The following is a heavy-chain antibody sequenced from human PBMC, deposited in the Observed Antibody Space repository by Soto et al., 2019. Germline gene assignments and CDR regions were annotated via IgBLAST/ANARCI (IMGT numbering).Heavy chain of an antibody. CDR2: INPNSGGT. J-gene: IGHJ4*02. Sequence: ASVKVSCKASGYTFTGYYMHWVRQAPGQGLEWMGWINPNSGGTNYAQKFQGWVTMTRDTSISTAYMELSRLRSDDTAVYYCVVNRTGVAFDYWGQGTLVTVSS. D-gene: IGHD1-1*01. CDR1: GYTFTGYY. CDR3: VVNRTGVAFDY. V-gene: IGHV1-2*04.